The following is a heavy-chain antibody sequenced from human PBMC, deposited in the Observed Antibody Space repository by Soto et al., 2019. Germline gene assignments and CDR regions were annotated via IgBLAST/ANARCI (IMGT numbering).Heavy chain of an antibody. V-gene: IGHV4-30-4*01. Sequence: SETLSLTCTVSGGSISSGDYYWSWIRQPPGKGLEWIGYIYYSGSTYYNPSLKSRVTISVDTSKNQFSLKLSSVTAADTAVYYCARDFYGSGTSGSDGMDVWGQGTTVTVSS. CDR2: IYYSGST. D-gene: IGHD3-10*01. J-gene: IGHJ6*02. CDR1: GGSISSGDYY. CDR3: ARDFYGSGTSGSDGMDV.